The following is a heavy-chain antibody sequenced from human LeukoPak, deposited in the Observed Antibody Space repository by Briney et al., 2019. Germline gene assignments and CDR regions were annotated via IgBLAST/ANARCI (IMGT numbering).Heavy chain of an antibody. Sequence: PSETLSLTCTVSGGSISSSRYYWGWIRQPPGKGLEWIGRIYYSGSTYYNPSLKSRVTISVDTSKNQFSLKLSSVTAADTAVYYCARSSLAWPNYYYYYMDVWGKGTTVTVSS. V-gene: IGHV4-39*07. J-gene: IGHJ6*03. CDR2: IYYSGST. D-gene: IGHD3-3*01. CDR3: ARSSLAWPNYYYYYMDV. CDR1: GGSISSSRYY.